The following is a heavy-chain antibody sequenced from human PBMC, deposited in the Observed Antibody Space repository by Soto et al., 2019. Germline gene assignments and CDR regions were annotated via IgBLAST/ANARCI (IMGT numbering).Heavy chain of an antibody. CDR1: GASITYGGYY. D-gene: IGHD3-3*02. V-gene: IGHV4-4*07. CDR2: IYTGGNT. CDR3: AREGDDRHFFFDS. Sequence: SETLSLTCTLSGASITYGGYYWSWIRQPAGKGLEWIGRIYTGGNTNYNPSLKSRATMSVDTSKSQFSLSLTSVTAADTAVYYCAREGDDRHFFFDSWGQGTLVTVSS. J-gene: IGHJ4*02.